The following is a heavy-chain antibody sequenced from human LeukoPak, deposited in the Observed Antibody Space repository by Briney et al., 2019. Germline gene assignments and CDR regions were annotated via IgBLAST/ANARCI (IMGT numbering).Heavy chain of an antibody. V-gene: IGHV3-48*03. CDR2: ISSSGSTI. J-gene: IGHJ4*02. CDR1: GFTFSSYE. CDR3: AKAIGLSIDY. D-gene: IGHD3/OR15-3a*01. Sequence: GGSLRLSCAASGFTFSSYEMNWVRQAPGKGLEWVPYISSSGSTIYYADSVKGRFTISRDNAKNSLYLQMNSLRAEDTAVYYCAKAIGLSIDYWGQGALVTVSS.